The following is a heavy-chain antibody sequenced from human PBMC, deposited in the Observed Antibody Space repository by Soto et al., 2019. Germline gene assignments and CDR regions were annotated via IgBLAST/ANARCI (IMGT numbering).Heavy chain of an antibody. V-gene: IGHV1-18*01. CDR2: ISAYNGNT. D-gene: IGHD3-10*01. CDR1: GYTVTSYG. CDR3: ARANYYGSGSYLNWFDP. J-gene: IGHJ5*02. Sequence: QVQLVQSGAEVKKPGASVKVSCKASGYTVTSYGISWVRQAPGQGLEWMGWISAYNGNTNYAQKLQGRVTMTTDTSTSTAYMELRSLRSDDTAVYYCARANYYGSGSYLNWFDPWGQGTLVTVSS.